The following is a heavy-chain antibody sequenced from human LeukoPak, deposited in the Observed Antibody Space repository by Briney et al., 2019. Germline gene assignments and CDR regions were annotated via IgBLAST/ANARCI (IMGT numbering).Heavy chain of an antibody. Sequence: PGGSLRLSCAASGFSLSSYAMNWVRQAPGKGLEWVAVISYDETNKYYADSVRGRFTISRDISKNTLYLQMNNLRPEDTAVYYCARDLGLSRIVTVLEYWGQGTLATVSS. J-gene: IGHJ4*02. V-gene: IGHV3-30-3*01. CDR1: GFSLSSYA. CDR3: ARDLGLSRIVTVLEY. D-gene: IGHD2/OR15-2a*01. CDR2: ISYDETNK.